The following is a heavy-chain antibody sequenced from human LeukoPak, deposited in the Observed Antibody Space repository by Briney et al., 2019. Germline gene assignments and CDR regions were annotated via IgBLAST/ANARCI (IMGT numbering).Heavy chain of an antibody. V-gene: IGHV4-39*07. CDR1: GGSISSSSYY. Sequence: PSETLSLTCTVSGGSISSSSYYWGWIRQPPGKGLEWIGSIYYSGSTYYNPSLKSRVTISVDTSKNQFSLKLSSVTAADTAVYYCARSVVPDYWGQGTLVTVSS. CDR3: ARSVVPDY. CDR2: IYYSGST. J-gene: IGHJ4*02. D-gene: IGHD2-2*01.